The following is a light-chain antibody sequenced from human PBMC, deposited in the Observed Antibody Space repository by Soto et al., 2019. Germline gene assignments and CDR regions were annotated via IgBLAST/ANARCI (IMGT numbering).Light chain of an antibody. V-gene: IGKV3-20*01. CDR2: GAS. CDR3: QQYGSSAPIT. CDR1: QTVSITY. Sequence: VLTQSPGTLSLSPGESATLSCRASQTVSITYLTWYQQKPGQAPRLLIFGASKRATGIPDRFSGSGSGRDFTLTISGLEPEDFAVYYCQQYGSSAPITFGQGTRLEI. J-gene: IGKJ5*01.